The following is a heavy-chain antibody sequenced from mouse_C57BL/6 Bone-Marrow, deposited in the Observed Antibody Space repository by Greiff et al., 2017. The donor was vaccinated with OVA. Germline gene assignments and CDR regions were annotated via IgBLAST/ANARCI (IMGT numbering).Heavy chain of an antibody. CDR2: IDPNSGGT. CDR3: ARELGRLWFAY. CDR1: GYTFTSYW. D-gene: IGHD4-1*01. J-gene: IGHJ3*01. V-gene: IGHV1-72*01. Sequence: QVQLKQPGAELVKPGASVKLSCKASGYTFTSYWMHWVKQRPGRGLEWIGRIDPNSGGTQYHEKLQSKATLTVDKPSSTAYMQLSSLISEDAAVYYCARELGRLWFAYWGQGTRVTVSA.